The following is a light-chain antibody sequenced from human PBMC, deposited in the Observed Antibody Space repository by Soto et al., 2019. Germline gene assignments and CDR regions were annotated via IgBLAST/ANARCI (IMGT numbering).Light chain of an antibody. V-gene: IGKV1-5*01. CDR1: QSISSW. CDR3: QQYNSYSQT. CDR2: DAS. Sequence: DIPMTQSPSTLSASVGDRVTITCRASQSISSWLAWYQQKPGKAPKLLIYDASSLESGVPSRFSGSGSGTEFTLTISSLQPEDFATYYCQQYNSYSQTFGQGTKLEIK. J-gene: IGKJ2*01.